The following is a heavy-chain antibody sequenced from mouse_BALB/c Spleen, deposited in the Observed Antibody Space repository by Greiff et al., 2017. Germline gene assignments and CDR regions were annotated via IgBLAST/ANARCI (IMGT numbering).Heavy chain of an antibody. D-gene: IGHD2-3*01. CDR1: GYAFSSSW. J-gene: IGHJ4*01. CDR3: ARGGYSGAMDY. V-gene: IGHV1-82*01. Sequence: QVQLKQSGPELVKPGASVKISCKASGYAFSSSWMNWVKQRPGQGLEWIGRIYPGDGDTNYNGKFKGKATLTADKSSSTAYMQLSSLTSVDSAVYFCARGGYSGAMDYWGQGTSVTVSS. CDR2: IYPGDGDT.